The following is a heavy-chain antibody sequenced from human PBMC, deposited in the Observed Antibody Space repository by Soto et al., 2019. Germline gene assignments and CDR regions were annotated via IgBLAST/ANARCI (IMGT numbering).Heavy chain of an antibody. J-gene: IGHJ4*02. D-gene: IGHD2-15*01. V-gene: IGHV1-3*01. Sequence: ASVKVSCKASGYTLTSYAISWVRQAPGQRLEWMGWINAGNGNTKYSQKFQGRVTITRDTSASTAYMELSSLRSEDTAVYYCARDLGGWPDYWGQGTLVTVSS. CDR1: GYTLTSYA. CDR3: ARDLGGWPDY. CDR2: INAGNGNT.